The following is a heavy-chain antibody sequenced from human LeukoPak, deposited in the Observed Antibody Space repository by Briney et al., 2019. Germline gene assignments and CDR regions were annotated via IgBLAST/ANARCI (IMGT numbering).Heavy chain of an antibody. CDR2: DHHSGGT. D-gene: IGHD1-14*01. V-gene: IGHV4-59*11. J-gene: IGHJ3*02. CDR1: GDSITSHY. Sequence: SETLSLTCIVSGDSITSHYWNWIRQPPGKGLEWIGYDHHSGGTTYHPSLKSRVTMSVDTSKNHFSLKIISVTAADTAVYYCAKWANDRQAFDIWGQGTMVTASS. CDR3: AKWANDRQAFDI.